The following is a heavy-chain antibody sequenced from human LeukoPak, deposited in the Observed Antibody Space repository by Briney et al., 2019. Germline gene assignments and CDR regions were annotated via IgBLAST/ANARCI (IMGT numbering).Heavy chain of an antibody. D-gene: IGHD6-13*01. CDR1: GFTFSGSA. CDR3: TRQWATAGAGPLDFDY. V-gene: IGHV3-73*01. J-gene: IGHJ4*02. Sequence: PGGSLRLSCAASGFTFSGSAMHWVRQASGKGLKWVGRIRSKADNYATAYGASVKGRFTISRDDSKNTAYLQMSSLKTEDTAVYYCTRQWATAGAGPLDFDYWGQGTLVTVSS. CDR2: IRSKADNYAT.